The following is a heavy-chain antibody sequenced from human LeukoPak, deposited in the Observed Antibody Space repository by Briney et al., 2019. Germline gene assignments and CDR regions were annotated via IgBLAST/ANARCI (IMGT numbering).Heavy chain of an antibody. Sequence: ASVKVSCKAPGYIFTNYAMNWVRQAPGQGLEWMGYIKTSTGNPTYAQGFTGRFVFSLDTSVSTAYLQINNLKTEDTAVYYCARDQDVMVRGDVWGQGTMVTVSS. V-gene: IGHV7-4-1*02. CDR2: IKTSTGNP. D-gene: IGHD3-10*01. CDR1: GYIFTNYA. CDR3: ARDQDVMVRGDV. J-gene: IGHJ3*01.